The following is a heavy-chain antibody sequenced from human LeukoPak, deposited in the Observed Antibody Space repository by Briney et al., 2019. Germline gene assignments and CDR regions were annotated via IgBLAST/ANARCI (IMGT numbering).Heavy chain of an antibody. D-gene: IGHD3-22*01. V-gene: IGHV3-15*01. CDR2: IKSKTDGGTT. Sequence: PGGSLRLSCAASGFTFSNAWMSWVRQAPGKGLEWVGRIKSKTDGGTTDYAAPVKGRFTISRDDSKNTLYLQMNSLKTEDTAVYYCHTMITMIVETDYWGQGTLVTVSS. J-gene: IGHJ4*02. CDR1: GFTFSNAW. CDR3: HTMITMIVETDY.